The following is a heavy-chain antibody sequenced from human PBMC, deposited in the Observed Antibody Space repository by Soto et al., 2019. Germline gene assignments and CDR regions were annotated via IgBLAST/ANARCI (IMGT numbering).Heavy chain of an antibody. V-gene: IGHV3-33*01. CDR2: IYDNGSKQ. CDR3: ARDDDGEPNAFDV. CDR1: GFTFSRYG. Sequence: PGGSLRLSCAATGFTFSRYGVHWVRQVPGRGLEWVALIYDNGSKQYYTDSVKGRFTISRDNAKNTLFLEMNVLRAEDTAVYYCARDDDGEPNAFDVWGQGTMVTVSS. J-gene: IGHJ3*01. D-gene: IGHD3-10*01.